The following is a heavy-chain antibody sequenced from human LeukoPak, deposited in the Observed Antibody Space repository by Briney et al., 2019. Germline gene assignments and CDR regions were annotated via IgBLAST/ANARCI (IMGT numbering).Heavy chain of an antibody. Sequence: KSSETLSLTCTVSGGSISSSSYYWGWIRQPPGKGLEWIGTIRHSGTTYYNPSLKSRVTISIDSSKNQFSLKLTSVTAADTAVVYCARAEGEIYSRSGSNNWFDPWGQGTLVTVSS. CDR1: GGSISSSSYY. D-gene: IGHD3-10*01. J-gene: IGHJ5*02. V-gene: IGHV4-39*07. CDR2: IRHSGTT. CDR3: ARAEGEIYSRSGSNNWFDP.